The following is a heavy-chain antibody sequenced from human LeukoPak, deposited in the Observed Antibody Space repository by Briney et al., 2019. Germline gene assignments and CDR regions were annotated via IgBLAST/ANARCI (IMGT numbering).Heavy chain of an antibody. V-gene: IGHV1-2*02. CDR1: GYTFTGYY. Sequence: ASVKVSCKASGYTFTGYYMHWVRQAPGRGLEWMGWINPNSGGTNYAQKFQGRVTMTRDTSISTAYMELSRLRSDDTAVYYCARDRDSSGYYSLFLDYWGQGTLVTVSS. CDR2: INPNSGGT. CDR3: ARDRDSSGYYSLFLDY. D-gene: IGHD3-22*01. J-gene: IGHJ4*02.